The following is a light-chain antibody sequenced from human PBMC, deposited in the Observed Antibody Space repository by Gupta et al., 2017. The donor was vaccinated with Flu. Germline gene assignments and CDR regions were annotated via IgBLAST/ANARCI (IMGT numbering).Light chain of an antibody. CDR2: KAS. J-gene: IGKJ4*01. CDR3: QHDDSYSVT. CDR1: QSLSSW. V-gene: IGKV1-5*03. Sequence: DIQMTQSPSTLSEYVGDRVTITCRASQSLSSWLAWYQQKPGKAPNLLIYKASNLESGVPSRFSGIGSGTEFTLTISSLQPDDFATYDCQHDDSYSVTCGGGTKV.